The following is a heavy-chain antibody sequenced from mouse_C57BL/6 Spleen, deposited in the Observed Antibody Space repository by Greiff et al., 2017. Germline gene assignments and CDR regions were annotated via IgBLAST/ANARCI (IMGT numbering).Heavy chain of an antibody. J-gene: IGHJ3*01. V-gene: IGHV1-82*01. CDR3: AHYYGRSYGFAD. CDR2: IYPGDGDT. D-gene: IGHD1-1*01. Sequence: QLHVKQSGPELVKPGASVKISCKASGYAFSGSWMNWVQQRPGKGLEWIGRIYPGDGDTNYNGKFKGKATLTADKSSSTAYMQLSSLTSEDSAVYFCAHYYGRSYGFADWGEGTLVTVSA. CDR1: GYAFSGSW.